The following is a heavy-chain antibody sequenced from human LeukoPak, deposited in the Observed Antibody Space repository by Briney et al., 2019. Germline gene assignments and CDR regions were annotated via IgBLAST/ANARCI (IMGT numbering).Heavy chain of an antibody. CDR2: IIPIFGTA. D-gene: IGHD2/OR15-2a*01. V-gene: IGHV1-69*05. CDR1: GGTFSSYA. J-gene: IGHJ6*03. CDR3: ARGLSPKYYYHYYYMDV. Sequence: ASVKVSCKASGGTFSSYAISWVRQAPGQGLEWMGGIIPIFGTANYAQKFQGRVTITTDESTSTAYMELSSLRSEDTAVYYCARGLSPKYYYHYYYMDVWGKGTTVTVSS.